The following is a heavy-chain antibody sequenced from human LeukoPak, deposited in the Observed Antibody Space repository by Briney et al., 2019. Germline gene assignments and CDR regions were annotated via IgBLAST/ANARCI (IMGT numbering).Heavy chain of an antibody. Sequence: GGSLRLSCAASGFTFSTYAMHWVRQAPGKGLEWVSAISGSGGSTYYADSVKGRFTISRDNSKNTLYLQMNSLRAEDTAVYYCAKVRLATHHFDYWGQGTLVTVSS. CDR3: AKVRLATHHFDY. J-gene: IGHJ4*02. CDR2: ISGSGGST. V-gene: IGHV3-23*01. D-gene: IGHD5-24*01. CDR1: GFTFSTYA.